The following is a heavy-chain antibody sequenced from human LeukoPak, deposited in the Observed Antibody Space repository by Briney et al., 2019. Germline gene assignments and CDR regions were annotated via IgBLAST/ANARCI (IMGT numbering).Heavy chain of an antibody. V-gene: IGHV4-59*01. CDR2: IYYSGST. J-gene: IGHJ1*01. CDR3: ARYRRYYYDSSGYYSAEYFQH. CDR1: GGSLSSYY. D-gene: IGHD3-22*01. Sequence: SETLSLTCTVSGGSLSSYYWSWIRQPPGKGLEWIGYIYYSGSTNYNPSLKSQVTISVDASKNQFSLKLSSVTAADTAVYYCARYRRYYYDSSGYYSAEYFQHWGQGTLVTVSS.